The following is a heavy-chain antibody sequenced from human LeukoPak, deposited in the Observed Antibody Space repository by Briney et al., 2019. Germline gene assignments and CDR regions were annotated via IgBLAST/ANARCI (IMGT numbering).Heavy chain of an antibody. D-gene: IGHD6-6*01. CDR2: FYDTGRT. CDR3: ARAESIYETFDY. CDR1: GGSISSSSYY. J-gene: IGHJ4*02. V-gene: IGHV4-61*05. Sequence: PSETLSLTCTVSGGSISSSSYYWGWIRQPPGKGLEWIGFFYDTGRTNYNPSLKSRVTISVDTSKNQFSLKLSSVTAADTAVYYCARAESIYETFDYWGQGTLVTVSS.